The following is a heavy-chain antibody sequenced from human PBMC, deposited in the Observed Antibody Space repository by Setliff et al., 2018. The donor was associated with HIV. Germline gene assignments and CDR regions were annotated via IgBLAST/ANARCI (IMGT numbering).Heavy chain of an antibody. V-gene: IGHV3-23*01. J-gene: IGHJ6*03. D-gene: IGHD6-6*01. Sequence: GGSLRLSCAASGFTFSSYAMSWVRQAPGKGLEWVSAISGSGGSTWYADSVKGRFTISRDNSKNTLYLQMNSLRAEDTAVYYCARDGASLAARTYNYYYMDVWGNGTTVTVSS. CDR3: ARDGASLAARTYNYYYMDV. CDR2: ISGSGGST. CDR1: GFTFSSYA.